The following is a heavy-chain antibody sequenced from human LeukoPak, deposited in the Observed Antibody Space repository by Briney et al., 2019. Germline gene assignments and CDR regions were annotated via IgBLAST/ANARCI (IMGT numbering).Heavy chain of an antibody. D-gene: IGHD2-15*01. CDR3: GVGGSNFFDYAFDI. J-gene: IGHJ3*02. CDR1: GGTFSSYA. CDR2: IIPIFGTA. Sequence: SVKVSCKASGGTFSSYAVSWVRQAPGQGLEWMGGIIPIFGTANYAQKFQGRVTITTDESTSTAYMELSSLRSEDTAVYYCGVGGSNFFDYAFDIWGQGTMVTVSS. V-gene: IGHV1-69*05.